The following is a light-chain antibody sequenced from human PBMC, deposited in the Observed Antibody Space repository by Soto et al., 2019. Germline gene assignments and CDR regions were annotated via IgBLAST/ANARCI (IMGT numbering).Light chain of an antibody. CDR3: MQALQTPS. V-gene: IGKV2-28*01. Sequence: ESVMSQSPLSLSVTPGEPASISCRSSQSLLHSNGYNYLDWYLQKPGQSPQLLIYLGSFRASGVHVRFSGSGSGTDFTLKNSRVEAADVGVYYCMQALQTPSFGGGTKVEIK. J-gene: IGKJ4*01. CDR1: QSLLHSNGYNY. CDR2: LGS.